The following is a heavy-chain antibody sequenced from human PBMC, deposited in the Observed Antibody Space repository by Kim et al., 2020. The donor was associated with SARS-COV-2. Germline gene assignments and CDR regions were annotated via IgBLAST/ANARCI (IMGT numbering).Heavy chain of an antibody. CDR3: ARCYYDSSGYARGPYYFDY. Sequence: GRFTSSRDNAKNSLYLQMNSLRAEDTAVYYCARCYYDSSGYARGPYYFDYWGQGTLVTVSS. J-gene: IGHJ4*02. D-gene: IGHD3-22*01. V-gene: IGHV3-11*06.